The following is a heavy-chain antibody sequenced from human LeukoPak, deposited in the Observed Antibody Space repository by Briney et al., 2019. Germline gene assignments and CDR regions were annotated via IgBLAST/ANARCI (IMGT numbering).Heavy chain of an antibody. Sequence: ASVKVSCKASGYTFTSYDINWVRQATGQGLEWMGWMNPNSGNTGYAQKFQGRVTMTRNTSISTAYMEPSSLRSEDTAVYYCAVMGATTTRIDYWGQGTLVTVSS. CDR3: AVMGATTTRIDY. CDR2: MNPNSGNT. V-gene: IGHV1-8*01. D-gene: IGHD1-26*01. CDR1: GYTFTSYD. J-gene: IGHJ4*02.